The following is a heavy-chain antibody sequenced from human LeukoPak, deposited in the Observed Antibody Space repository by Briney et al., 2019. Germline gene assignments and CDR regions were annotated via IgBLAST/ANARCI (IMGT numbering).Heavy chain of an antibody. D-gene: IGHD6-13*01. J-gene: IGHJ4*02. CDR1: GFTFSRYG. Sequence: PGRSLRLSCAASGFTFSRYGMHWVRQAPGKGLEWVAVISYDGSNKYYADSVKGRFTISRDNSKNTLYLQMNSLRAEDTAVYYCAKSGGTSSSGLGYWGQGTLVTVSS. CDR3: AKSGGTSSSGLGY. V-gene: IGHV3-30*18. CDR2: ISYDGSNK.